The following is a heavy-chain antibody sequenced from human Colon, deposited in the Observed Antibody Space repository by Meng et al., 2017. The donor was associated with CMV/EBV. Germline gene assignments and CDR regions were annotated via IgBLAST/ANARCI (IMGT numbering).Heavy chain of an antibody. V-gene: IGHV4-39*02. CDR2: IYYTGGT. D-gene: IGHD6-13*01. J-gene: IGHJ4*02. Sequence: QVQLQESGPRLVKPSDTLSLTCTVSGGSISSPSYYWAWVRQPPGKGLEWIGSIYYTGGTFYSPSLKSRVTISIDTSKNHFSLKLNSVTAADTAMYYCTRETGGSSLAYWGQGILVTVSS. CDR1: GGSISSPSYY. CDR3: TRETGGSSLAY.